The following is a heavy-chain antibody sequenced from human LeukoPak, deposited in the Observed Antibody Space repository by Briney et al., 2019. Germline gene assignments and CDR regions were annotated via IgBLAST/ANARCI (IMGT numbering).Heavy chain of an antibody. CDR2: VNPSGGST. J-gene: IGHJ4*02. D-gene: IGHD2-21*02. V-gene: IGHV1-46*01. Sequence: ASVKVSCKTSGYTFTSYYMHWVRQAPGQGLEWMGIVNPSGGSTSYAQKFQGRVTMTRDTSTSTLYMELSSLRSEDTAVYYCARAGLLVGGFDYWGQGTLVIVSS. CDR3: ARAGLLVGGFDY. CDR1: GYTFTSYY.